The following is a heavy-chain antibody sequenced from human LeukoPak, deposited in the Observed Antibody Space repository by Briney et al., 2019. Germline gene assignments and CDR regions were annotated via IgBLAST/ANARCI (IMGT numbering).Heavy chain of an antibody. D-gene: IGHD3-16*01. CDR3: VQGGHFDF. CDR1: GFSFSVFW. Sequence: PGGSLRLSCAASGFSFSVFWMTWGRQASGKRPEWVANINEGGSSTYYVDSVRGRFTISRDNGKNLLFLEMNSLRADDTAVYFCVQGGHFDFWGQGAPVTVSS. J-gene: IGHJ4*02. V-gene: IGHV3-7*01. CDR2: INEGGSST.